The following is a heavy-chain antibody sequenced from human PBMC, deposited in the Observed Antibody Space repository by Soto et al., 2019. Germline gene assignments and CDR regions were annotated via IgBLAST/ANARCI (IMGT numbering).Heavy chain of an antibody. CDR2: ISYDGSHK. V-gene: IGHV3-30-3*01. CDR3: ARDRLDSSSWYLRTPRTWFDP. Sequence: QVQLVESGGGVVQPGRSLRLSCAASGFTFSSYAMHWVRQAPGKGLEWVAVISYDGSHKYYADSVKGRFTISRDNSKNTLYLQMNSLRAVDTDVYYCARDRLDSSSWYLRTPRTWFDPWGQGTLFTVSS. J-gene: IGHJ5*02. CDR1: GFTFSSYA. D-gene: IGHD6-13*01.